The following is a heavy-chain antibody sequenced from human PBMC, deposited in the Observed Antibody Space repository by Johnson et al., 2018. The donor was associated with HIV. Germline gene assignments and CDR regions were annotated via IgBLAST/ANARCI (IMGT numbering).Heavy chain of an antibody. V-gene: IGHV3-7*01. Sequence: VQLVESGGGLVQPGGSLRLSCAASGFTFSSYWMSWVRQAPGKGLEWVANINQDGSDKYYVDSVKGRFSISRDNAKNSLYLQMNSLRAEDTALYYCARAGYSNYDRAFDIWGQGTMVTVSS. J-gene: IGHJ3*02. CDR1: GFTFSSYW. D-gene: IGHD4-11*01. CDR3: ARAGYSNYDRAFDI. CDR2: INQDGSDK.